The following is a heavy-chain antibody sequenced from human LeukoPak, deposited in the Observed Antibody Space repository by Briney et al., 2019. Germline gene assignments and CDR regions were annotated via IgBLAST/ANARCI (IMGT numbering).Heavy chain of an antibody. Sequence: ASVKVFCKVSGYTLTELSMHWVRQAPGKGLEWMGGFDPEDGETIYAQKFQGRVTMTEDTSTDTAYMELSSLRSEDTAVYYCASGIIAVAGHYYYYYGMDVWGQGTTVTVSS. CDR2: FDPEDGET. J-gene: IGHJ6*02. V-gene: IGHV1-24*01. D-gene: IGHD6-19*01. CDR1: GYTLTELS. CDR3: ASGIIAVAGHYYYYYGMDV.